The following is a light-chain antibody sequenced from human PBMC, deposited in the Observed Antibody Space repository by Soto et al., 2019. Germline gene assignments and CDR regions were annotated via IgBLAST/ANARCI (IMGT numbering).Light chain of an antibody. CDR3: QQYVSWT. CDR2: GTS. Sequence: EIVLTQSPGTLSVSPGERATLSCRASQTISSNYLAWYQQKPGQAPSLLLYGTSSRATGIPDRSSGSGSGTDFTLTISRLEPEDSAIYYCQQYVSWTFGQGTKVEI. CDR1: QTISSNY. J-gene: IGKJ1*01. V-gene: IGKV3-20*01.